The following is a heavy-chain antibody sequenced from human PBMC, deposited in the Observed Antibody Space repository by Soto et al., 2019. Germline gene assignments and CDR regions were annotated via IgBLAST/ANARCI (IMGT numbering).Heavy chain of an antibody. CDR3: ARDRHSSGWSSFDN. CDR2: ISSGSNFI. D-gene: IGHD6-19*01. Sequence: GGSLRLSCAASGFTFSSHTMNWVRQAPGKGLEWISCISSGSNFIKYSDSVKGRFTISRDNAKNSLYLEMNSLRAEDTAVYYCARDRHSSGWSSFDNWGQGTLVTVSS. J-gene: IGHJ4*02. CDR1: GFTFSSHT. V-gene: IGHV3-21*06.